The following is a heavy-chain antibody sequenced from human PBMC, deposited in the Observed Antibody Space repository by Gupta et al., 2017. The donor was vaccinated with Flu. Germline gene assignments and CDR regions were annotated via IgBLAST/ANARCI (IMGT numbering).Heavy chain of an antibody. Sequence: QVQLVQSGAEVKKPGASVKVSCKASGYTFTSCAMHWVRQAPGQRLEWMGWINAGNGNTKYSQKFQGRVTITRDTSASTAYMELSSLRSEDTAVYYCARDIVVVPAAMVYYYGMDVWGQGTTVTVSS. J-gene: IGHJ6*02. CDR2: INAGNGNT. V-gene: IGHV1-3*01. D-gene: IGHD2-2*01. CDR1: GYTFTSCA. CDR3: ARDIVVVPAAMVYYYGMDV.